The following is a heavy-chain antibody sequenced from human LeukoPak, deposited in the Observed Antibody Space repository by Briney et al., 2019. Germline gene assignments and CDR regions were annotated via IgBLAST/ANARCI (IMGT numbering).Heavy chain of an antibody. V-gene: IGHV4-59*01. J-gene: IGHJ5*02. CDR2: IYYSGNT. Sequence: KPSETLSLTCTVSGGSISSFYWTWIRQPPGKGLEWIGYIYYSGNTNYNPSLKTRVTISVDTSKNQFSLRLNSVTAADTAIYYYAKSISGGTWNWFDPWGQGTLVTVSS. D-gene: IGHD2-15*01. CDR3: AKSISGGTWNWFDP. CDR1: GGSISSFY.